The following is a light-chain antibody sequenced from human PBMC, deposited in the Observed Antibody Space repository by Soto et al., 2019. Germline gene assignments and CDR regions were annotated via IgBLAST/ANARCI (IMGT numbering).Light chain of an antibody. CDR1: QSVSSTY. Sequence: EIVLTQSPGTLSLSPGERATLSCRASQSVSSTYFAWYQHKPGQGPRLLIYGASSRATGIPDRFSGSGSGTDFTLTISRLEPEDFAVYYCQQFGTSFTFGQGTRLEIK. CDR3: QQFGTSFT. CDR2: GAS. V-gene: IGKV3-20*01. J-gene: IGKJ5*01.